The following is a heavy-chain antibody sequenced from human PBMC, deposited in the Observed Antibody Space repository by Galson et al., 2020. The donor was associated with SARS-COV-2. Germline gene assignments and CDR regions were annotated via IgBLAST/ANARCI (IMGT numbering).Heavy chain of an antibody. Sequence: GESLKISCAASGFTFSSYGMHWVRQAPGKGLEWVAVISYDGSNKYYADSVKGRFTISRDNSKNTLYLQMNSLRAEDTAVYYCARDDSMHRDDFDNWGQGTIVTVSP. CDR2: ISYDGSNK. D-gene: IGHD3-22*01. CDR3: ARDDSMHRDDFDN. J-gene: IGHJ3*02. V-gene: IGHV3-30*03. CDR1: GFTFSSYG.